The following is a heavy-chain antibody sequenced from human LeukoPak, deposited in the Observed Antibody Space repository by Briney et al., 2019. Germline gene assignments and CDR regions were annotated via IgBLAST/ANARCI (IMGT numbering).Heavy chain of an antibody. CDR3: ARVAYSSSWYLFDY. CDR1: GYTFTGYY. CDR2: INPNSGGT. V-gene: IGHV1-2*02. Sequence: GASVKVPCKASGYTFTGYYMHWVRQAPGQGLEWMGWINPNSGGTNYAQKFQGRVTMTRDTSISTAYMELSRLRSDDTAVYYCARVAYSSSWYLFDYWGQGTLVTVSS. D-gene: IGHD6-13*01. J-gene: IGHJ4*02.